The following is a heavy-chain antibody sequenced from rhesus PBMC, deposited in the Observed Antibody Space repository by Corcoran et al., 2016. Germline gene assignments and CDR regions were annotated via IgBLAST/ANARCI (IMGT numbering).Heavy chain of an antibody. CDR3: ARGCTSTTCYDGIHFDY. CDR2: IYGSSTSP. D-gene: IGHD2-2*01. CDR1: GGSISDSYR. J-gene: IGHJ4*01. V-gene: IGHV4S10*01. Sequence: QVQLQESGPGVVKPSETLSLTCAVPGGSISDSYRWSWIRQPPGKGLEGIGSIYGSSTSPNYTPTLKSAVTPSKDTSKNQLALKLTSVTAADTAVYYCARGCTSTTCYDGIHFDYWGQGVLVTVSS.